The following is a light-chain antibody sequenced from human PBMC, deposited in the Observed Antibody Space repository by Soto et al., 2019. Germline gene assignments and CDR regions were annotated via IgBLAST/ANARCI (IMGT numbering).Light chain of an antibody. CDR3: AVWDDSLNAYV. V-gene: IGLV1-44*01. CDR1: SSNIGSNA. J-gene: IGLJ1*01. Sequence: QSVLTQPPSASGTPGQRVTISCSGSSSNIGSNAVNWYQHLPGTAPKLLIYSHNQRPSGVPDRFSGSKSGTSASLAISGLHSEDEADYYCAVWDDSLNAYVFGTGTKLTVL. CDR2: SHN.